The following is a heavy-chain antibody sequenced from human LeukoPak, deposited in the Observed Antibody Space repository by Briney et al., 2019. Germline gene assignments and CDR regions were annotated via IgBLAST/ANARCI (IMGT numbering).Heavy chain of an antibody. CDR2: IFYSGGT. V-gene: IGHV4-39*07. J-gene: IGHJ5*02. Sequence: SETLSLTCTVSGGSLITPNYYWGWVRLPPRKGLEWIGNIFYSGGTYYNQSLKSRVTISVDTSKNQFSLKLSSVTAADTAVYYCARAAYCSGGSCYVHRRVNWFDPWGQGTLVTVSS. CDR3: ARAAYCSGGSCYVHRRVNWFDP. CDR1: GGSLITPNYY. D-gene: IGHD2-15*01.